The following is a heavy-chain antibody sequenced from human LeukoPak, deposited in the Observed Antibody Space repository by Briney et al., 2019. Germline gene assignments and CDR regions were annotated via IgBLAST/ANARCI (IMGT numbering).Heavy chain of an antibody. CDR3: AIPAKGAYFYYYMDV. CDR1: SYRSPNYG. V-gene: IGHV1-18*01. CDR2: ISTYNGNA. J-gene: IGHJ6*03. Sequence: GASVKVSCKASSYRSPNYGITWVRQAPGHGLGWMGWISTYNGNAQYAQNLQGRVTLTTDSSTNTVYMELRSLTSDDTAVYYCAIPAKGAYFYYYMDVWGEGTSVTVSS.